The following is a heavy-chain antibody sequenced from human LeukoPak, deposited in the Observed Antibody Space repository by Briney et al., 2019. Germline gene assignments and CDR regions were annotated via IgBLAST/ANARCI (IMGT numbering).Heavy chain of an antibody. J-gene: IGHJ5*02. CDR2: INHSGST. Sequence: SETLSLTRAVYGGSFSGYYWSWIRQPPGKGLEWIGEINHSGSTNYNPSLKSRVTISVDTSKNQFSLKLSSVTAADTAVYYCARGNPGYSSSWTSLYNWFDPWGQGTLVTVSS. CDR1: GGSFSGYY. V-gene: IGHV4-34*01. D-gene: IGHD6-13*01. CDR3: ARGNPGYSSSWTSLYNWFDP.